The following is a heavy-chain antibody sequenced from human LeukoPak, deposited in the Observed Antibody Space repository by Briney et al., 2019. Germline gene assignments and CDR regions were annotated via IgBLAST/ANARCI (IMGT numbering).Heavy chain of an antibody. J-gene: IGHJ5*01. Sequence: PGGSLRLSCVASGFTFNKYGIHWVRQAPGKGLEWVAVIWNDGSYEYYADSVKGRLAISRDNDKNTVHLQMNSLRAEDTAVYYCARDGSGLAVRGWFDFWDQGTLVTVSS. D-gene: IGHD3-10*01. CDR1: GFTFNKYG. CDR2: IWNDGSYE. CDR3: ARDGSGLAVRGWFDF. V-gene: IGHV3-33*01.